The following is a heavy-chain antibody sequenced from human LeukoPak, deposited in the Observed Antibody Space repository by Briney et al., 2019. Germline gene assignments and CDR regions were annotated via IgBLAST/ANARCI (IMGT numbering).Heavy chain of an antibody. D-gene: IGHD5-18*01. Sequence: PGGSLRLSCAASGFTFSTYGMNWVRQAPGKGLEWVSTISSSSSYIYYADSVKGRFTISRDSAKNSLYLQMNSLRAEDTAVYYCAKDLVDTAMVEPIYYYCGMDVWGQGTTVTVSS. CDR1: GFTFSTYG. J-gene: IGHJ6*02. V-gene: IGHV3-21*01. CDR3: AKDLVDTAMVEPIYYYCGMDV. CDR2: ISSSSSYI.